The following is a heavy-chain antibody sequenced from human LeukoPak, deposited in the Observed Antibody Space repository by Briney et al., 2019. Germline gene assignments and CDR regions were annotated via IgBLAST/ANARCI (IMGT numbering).Heavy chain of an antibody. CDR2: INPSGYST. V-gene: IGHV1-46*01. J-gene: IGHJ4*02. D-gene: IGHD3-22*01. Sequence: GASVKVSCKASRYTFTSYYMHSVRQPPGQGLEGMGIINPSGYSTSYAQKFQGRLTMTSHMSTSTVYMEMSSLRSADTAVYYCARAAPDSSGSELINWGQGTLVTVSS. CDR1: RYTFTSYY. CDR3: ARAAPDSSGSELIN.